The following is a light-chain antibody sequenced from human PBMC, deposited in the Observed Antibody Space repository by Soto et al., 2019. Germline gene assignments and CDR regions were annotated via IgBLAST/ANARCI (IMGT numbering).Light chain of an antibody. Sequence: DIQMTRSPSSLSPSVGDRVSITCRASQNINTYLNWYQQKPGKAPKLLIYAASSLQSGVPSRFSGSGSGTDFTLTITSLQPGDLATYYCQQSYNTPYTFGQGTRLEIK. J-gene: IGKJ2*01. CDR3: QQSYNTPYT. CDR1: QNINTY. V-gene: IGKV1-39*01. CDR2: AAS.